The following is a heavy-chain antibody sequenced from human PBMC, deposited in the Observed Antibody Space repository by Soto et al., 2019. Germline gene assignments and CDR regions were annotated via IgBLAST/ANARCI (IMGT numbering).Heavy chain of an antibody. Sequence: SVKVSCKASGGTFSSYAISWVRQAPGQGLEWMGGIIPICGTANYAQKFQGRVTITADESTSTVYMELSSLRSEDTAVYYCARDRSGTMNVPFDYWGQGTLVTVSS. J-gene: IGHJ4*02. CDR1: GGTFSSYA. CDR3: ARDRSGTMNVPFDY. CDR2: IIPICGTA. D-gene: IGHD1-7*01. V-gene: IGHV1-69*13.